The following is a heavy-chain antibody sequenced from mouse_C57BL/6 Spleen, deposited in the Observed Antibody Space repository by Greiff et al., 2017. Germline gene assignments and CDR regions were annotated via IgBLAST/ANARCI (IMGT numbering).Heavy chain of an antibody. V-gene: IGHV3-6*01. J-gene: IGHJ2*01. CDR2: ISYDGSN. D-gene: IGHD1-1*02. CDR1: GYSITSGYY. CDR3: ARDLPGGY. Sequence: EVKLMESGPGLVKPSQSLSLTCSVTGYSITSGYYWNWIRQFPGNKLEWMGYISYDGSNNYNPSLKNRISITRDTAKNQIFLKLNSVTTEDTATYYCARDLPGGYWGQGTTLTVSS.